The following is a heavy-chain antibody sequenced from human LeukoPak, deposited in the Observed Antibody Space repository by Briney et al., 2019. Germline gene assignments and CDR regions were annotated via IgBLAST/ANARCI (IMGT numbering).Heavy chain of an antibody. CDR1: GGSITNDY. V-gene: IGHV4-59*01. CDR2: IHYSGTI. Sequence: SETLSLTCPVSGGSITNDYWNWIRQSSGKQLEWIGSIHYSGTINYSPSLKSRITISLDTSKNQFSLKLSSVTAADTAMYYCATSYDHGWLIGSWGQGTLVTVSS. J-gene: IGHJ4*02. D-gene: IGHD3-16*01. CDR3: ATSYDHGWLIGS.